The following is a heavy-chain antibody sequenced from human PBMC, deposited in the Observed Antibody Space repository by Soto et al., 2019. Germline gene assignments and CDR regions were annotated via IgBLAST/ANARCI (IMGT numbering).Heavy chain of an antibody. CDR3: ARDPKTSGGQHWAFNYFDS. Sequence: GGSLRLSCAASGFSFSISPMHWVRQAPGKGPEWVALISYDGTNKFYADSVEGRFTISRDNSKSTLYLQVDSLRPEDAAVYYCARDPKTSGGQHWAFNYFDSWGQGTLVTVSS. D-gene: IGHD7-27*01. CDR2: ISYDGTNK. V-gene: IGHV3-30-3*01. J-gene: IGHJ4*02. CDR1: GFSFSISP.